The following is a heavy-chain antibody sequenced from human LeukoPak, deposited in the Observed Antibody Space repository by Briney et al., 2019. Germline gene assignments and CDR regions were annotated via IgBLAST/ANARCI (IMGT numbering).Heavy chain of an antibody. V-gene: IGHV4-34*01. CDR2: INQSGRT. D-gene: IGHD4-17*01. CDR1: GGSLSNYY. CDR3: ARDSSGDYVFTY. J-gene: IGHJ4*02. Sequence: NPSETLSLTCNVSGGSLSNYYWRWIRQTPGKGLEWLGQINQSGRTNYNPSLKSRVTLSVDTSKNQFSLKLTSMTAADTAVYYCARDSSGDYVFTYWGQGTLVTVSS.